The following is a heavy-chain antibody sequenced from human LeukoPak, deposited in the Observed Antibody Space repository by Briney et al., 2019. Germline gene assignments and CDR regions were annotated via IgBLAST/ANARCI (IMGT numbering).Heavy chain of an antibody. CDR3: ASTSSSSSWFDP. J-gene: IGHJ5*02. D-gene: IGHD6-6*01. V-gene: IGHV4-30-4*01. CDR2: IYYSGST. Sequence: SKTLSLNCTVSRGSISRGDYYWSWIRQPPGKGLECIGYIYYSGSTYYNPSLKSRVTISVDTSKNQFSLKLSSVTAADTAVYYCASTSSSSSWFDPWGQGTLVTVSS. CDR1: RGSISRGDYY.